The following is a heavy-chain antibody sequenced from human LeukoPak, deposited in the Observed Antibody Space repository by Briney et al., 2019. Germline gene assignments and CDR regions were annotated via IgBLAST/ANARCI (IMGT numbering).Heavy chain of an antibody. Sequence: GGSLRLSCTASESTFSTYPMTWVRQAPGQGLEWVSAISGNSVTIYYADSVKGRFTISRDNSKNTLYLQMYSLRAEDTAVYYCAKILSGTYSFDLWGRGTLVTVSS. V-gene: IGHV3-23*01. CDR1: ESTFSTYP. J-gene: IGHJ4*02. CDR2: ISGNSVTI. CDR3: AKILSGTYSFDL. D-gene: IGHD1-26*01.